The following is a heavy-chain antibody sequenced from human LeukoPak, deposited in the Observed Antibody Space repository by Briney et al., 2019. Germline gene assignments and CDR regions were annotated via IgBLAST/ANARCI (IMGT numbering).Heavy chain of an antibody. J-gene: IGHJ4*02. V-gene: IGHV1-24*01. CDR1: GYTLTELS. CDR3: EATTRHLGSEDWDY. D-gene: IGHD3/OR15-3a*01. CDR2: FDPEDGET. Sequence: ASVKVSCKVSGYTLTELSMHWVRQAPGKGLEWMGGFDPEDGETIYAQKFQGRVTMTEDTSTDTAYMELSSLRSEDTAVYYCEATTRHLGSEDWDYWGQGTLVTVSS.